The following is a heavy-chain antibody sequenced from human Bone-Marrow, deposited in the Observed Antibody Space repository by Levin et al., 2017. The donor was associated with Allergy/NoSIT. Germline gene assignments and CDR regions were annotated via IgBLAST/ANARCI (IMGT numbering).Heavy chain of an antibody. Sequence: GGSLRLSCKGSGYNFTNYWIGWVRQMPGKGLEWMGILYPDDSDTRYSPSFQGQVTISADKSINTAYLQWSSLKASDSAIYYCARTYYGSGFDFWGQGTLVTVSS. V-gene: IGHV5-51*01. J-gene: IGHJ4*02. CDR3: ARTYYGSGFDF. CDR1: GYNFTNYW. CDR2: LYPDDSDT. D-gene: IGHD4-17*01.